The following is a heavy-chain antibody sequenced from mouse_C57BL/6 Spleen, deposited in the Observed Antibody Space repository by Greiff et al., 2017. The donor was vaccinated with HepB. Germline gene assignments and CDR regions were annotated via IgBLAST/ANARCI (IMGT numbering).Heavy chain of an antibody. Sequence: EVKLMESGPGMVKPSQSLSLTCTVTGYSITSGYDWHWIRHFPGNKLEWMGYISYSGSTNYNPSLKSRISITHDTSKNHFFLKLNSVTTEDTATYYCARSPYDYDDGGYFDYWGQGTTLTVSS. CDR3: ARSPYDYDDGGYFDY. CDR2: ISYSGST. V-gene: IGHV3-1*01. D-gene: IGHD2-4*01. J-gene: IGHJ2*01. CDR1: GYSITSGYD.